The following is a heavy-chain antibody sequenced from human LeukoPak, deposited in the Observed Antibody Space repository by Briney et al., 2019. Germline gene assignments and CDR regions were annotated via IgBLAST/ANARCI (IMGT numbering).Heavy chain of an antibody. CDR1: GYTFTSYG. CDR2: ISAYNGNT. V-gene: IGHV1-18*01. CDR3: ARTYLVGATTTYDY. Sequence: GASVKVSCKASGYTFTSYGISWVRQAPGQGLEWMGLISAYNGNTNYAQKLQGRVTMTTDTSTSTAYMELRSLRSDDTAVYYCARTYLVGATTTYDYWGQGTLVTVSS. D-gene: IGHD1-26*01. J-gene: IGHJ4*02.